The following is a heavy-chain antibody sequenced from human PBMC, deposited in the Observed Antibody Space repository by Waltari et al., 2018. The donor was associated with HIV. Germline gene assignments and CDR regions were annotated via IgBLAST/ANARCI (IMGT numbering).Heavy chain of an antibody. D-gene: IGHD3-16*02. CDR2: FEPEDGET. CDR3: ATVTQYDYVWGSYRPQYYFDY. Sequence: QVQLLQSGAEVKKPGASVQVSCTVSGYTLTEFSMPWLRQAPGRGLEWMGGFEPEDGETIYEQKFQGRVTMTEDTSTDTAYMELSSLRSEDTAVYYCATVTQYDYVWGSYRPQYYFDYWGQGTLVTVSS. V-gene: IGHV1-24*01. CDR1: GYTLTEFS. J-gene: IGHJ4*02.